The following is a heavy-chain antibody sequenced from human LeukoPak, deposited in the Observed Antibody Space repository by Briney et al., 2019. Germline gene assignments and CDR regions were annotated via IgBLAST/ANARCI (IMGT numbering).Heavy chain of an antibody. V-gene: IGHV3-23*01. Sequence: PGGSLRLSCAASGFTFSSYSMNWVRQAPGKGLEWVSAISGSGGSTYYADSVKGRFTISRDNSKNTLYLQMNSLRAEDTAVYYCAKFTGIEGLRFLEWLPKTTNWFDPWGQGTLVTVSS. CDR2: ISGSGGST. CDR3: AKFTGIEGLRFLEWLPKTTNWFDP. D-gene: IGHD3-3*01. J-gene: IGHJ5*02. CDR1: GFTFSSYS.